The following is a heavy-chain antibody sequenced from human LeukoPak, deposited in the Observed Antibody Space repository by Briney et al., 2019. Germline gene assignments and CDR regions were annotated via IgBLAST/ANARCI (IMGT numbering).Heavy chain of an antibody. CDR1: GFTFDDYA. CDR2: ISWNSGSI. J-gene: IGHJ4*02. D-gene: IGHD6-13*01. Sequence: GRSLRLSCAASGFTFDDYAMHWVRQAPGKGLEWVSGISWNSGSIGYADSVKGRFTISRDNAKNSLYLQMNSLRAEDTALYYCAKDTGHSSSWYRNSHYFDYWGQGTLVTVSS. CDR3: AKDTGHSSSWYRNSHYFDY. V-gene: IGHV3-9*01.